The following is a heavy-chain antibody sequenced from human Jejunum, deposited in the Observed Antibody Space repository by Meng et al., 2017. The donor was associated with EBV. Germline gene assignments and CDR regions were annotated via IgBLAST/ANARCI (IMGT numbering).Heavy chain of an antibody. CDR1: GVSMSNFY. V-gene: IGHV4-59*01. D-gene: IGHD3-10*01. J-gene: IGHJ4*02. Sequence: VHVQASGPRLVKPSEPLSLTCTVSGVSMSNFYWSWFRQPPGKGLELIGYIYYSVSTNYNPSLKSRVTISVDTSKNQFSLSLSSVTAADTAVYYCARGGGRPEYWGQGILVTVSS. CDR3: ARGGGRPEY. CDR2: IYYSVST.